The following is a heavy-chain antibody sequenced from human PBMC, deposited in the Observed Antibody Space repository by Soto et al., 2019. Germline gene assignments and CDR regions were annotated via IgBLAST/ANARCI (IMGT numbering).Heavy chain of an antibody. D-gene: IGHD2-8*01. V-gene: IGHV4-59*01. CDR2: IYYSGST. CDR3: ATRYCTNGVCSPYMDV. J-gene: IGHJ6*03. Sequence: TSETLSLTCTVSGGSISSYYWSWIRPPPGKGLEWIGYIYYSGSTNYNPSLKSRVTIPVDTSKNQFSLKLSSVTAADTAVYYCATRYCTNGVCSPYMDVWGKGTTVTVSS. CDR1: GGSISSYY.